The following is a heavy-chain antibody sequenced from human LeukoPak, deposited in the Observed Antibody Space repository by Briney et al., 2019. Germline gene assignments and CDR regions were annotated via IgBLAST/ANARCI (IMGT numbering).Heavy chain of an antibody. CDR2: IYYSGST. V-gene: IGHV4-59*08. CDR1: GGSIRSYF. Sequence: PSETLSLTCTVSGGSIRSYFWTWIRQPPGKGLECIVYIYYSGSTNYNPSLKSRVTISIDTSKNQFSLNLRSVTAADTAVYYCARHSDYGDNPSDAFDIWGQGTMVTVSS. D-gene: IGHD4-17*01. CDR3: ARHSDYGDNPSDAFDI. J-gene: IGHJ3*02.